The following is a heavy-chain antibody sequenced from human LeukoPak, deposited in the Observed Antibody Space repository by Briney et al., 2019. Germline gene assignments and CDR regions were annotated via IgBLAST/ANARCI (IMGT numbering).Heavy chain of an antibody. CDR3: ARAVMVAVAGGRFDY. CDR1: GESLGTYS. CDR2: IDRRGYA. D-gene: IGHD6-19*01. Sequence: ASETLSLTCAVHGESLGTYSWSWIRQTPGKGLEWIGAIDRRGYASHNPSLKSRVTISVDTSNNQFSLKLTSVTAADTAVYYCARAVMVAVAGGRFDYWGQGTLVTVSS. V-gene: IGHV4-34*01. J-gene: IGHJ4*02.